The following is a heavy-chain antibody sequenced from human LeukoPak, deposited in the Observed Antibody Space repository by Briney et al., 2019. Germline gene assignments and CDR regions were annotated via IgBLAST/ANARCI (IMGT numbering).Heavy chain of an antibody. Sequence: PSETLSLTCTVSGGSISSYYWSWIRQPPGKGLEWIGSKYYSGSTNYKPSLKSRVTISVDTSKNQFSLKLSSVTAADTAVYYCARHAYYYDRSGSYEAFDIWGQGTMVTVSS. V-gene: IGHV4-59*08. CDR1: GGSISSYY. J-gene: IGHJ3*02. D-gene: IGHD3-22*01. CDR2: KYYSGST. CDR3: ARHAYYYDRSGSYEAFDI.